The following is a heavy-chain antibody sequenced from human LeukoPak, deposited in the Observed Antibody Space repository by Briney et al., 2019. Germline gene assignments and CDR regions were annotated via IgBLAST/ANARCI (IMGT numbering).Heavy chain of an antibody. Sequence: APVKVSCKASGYTFTSYYMHWVRQAPGQGLEWMGIINPSGGSTSYAQKFQGRVTMTRDTSTSTVYMELSSLRSEDTAVYYCARDRSPPDFDYWGQGTLVTVSS. CDR2: INPSGGST. V-gene: IGHV1-46*01. CDR3: ARDRSPPDFDY. CDR1: GYTFTSYY. J-gene: IGHJ4*02.